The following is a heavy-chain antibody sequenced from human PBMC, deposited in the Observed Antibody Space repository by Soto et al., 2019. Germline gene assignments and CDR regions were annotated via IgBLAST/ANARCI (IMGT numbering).Heavy chain of an antibody. CDR1: GGSISSFY. CDR3: ARILGGPPYYYYYYMDV. J-gene: IGHJ6*03. V-gene: IGHV4-59*01. Sequence: LCGGSISSFYWSWIRQSPGKGLAWIGYIYYSGTTHYNPSLESRVTISVDTSKNQFSLKLSSVTTADTAVYYCARILGGPPYYYYYYMDVWGRGTTVTVSS. CDR2: IYYSGTT. D-gene: IGHD3-10*01.